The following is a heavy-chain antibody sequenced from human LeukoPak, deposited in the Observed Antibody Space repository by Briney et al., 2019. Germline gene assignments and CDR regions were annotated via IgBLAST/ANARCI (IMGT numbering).Heavy chain of an antibody. CDR3: ARADCSSTSCSNWFDP. J-gene: IGHJ5*02. V-gene: IGHV1-2*06. CDR1: GYTFTGYY. D-gene: IGHD2-2*01. Sequence: ASVKVSCKASGYTFTGYYMHWVRQAPGQGLEWMGRINPNSGGTNYAQKFQGRVTMTRDTSISTAYMELSRLRSDDTAVYYCARADCSSTSCSNWFDPWGQGTLVTVSS. CDR2: INPNSGGT.